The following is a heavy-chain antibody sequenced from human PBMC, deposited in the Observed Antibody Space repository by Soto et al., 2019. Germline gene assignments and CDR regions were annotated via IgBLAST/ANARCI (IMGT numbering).Heavy chain of an antibody. CDR2: INPSGGGT. D-gene: IGHD6-13*01. J-gene: IGHJ4*02. Sequence: QVQLVQSGAEVKKPGASVKVSCKASGYTFTTYYIHWVRQAPGQGLEWMGVINPSGGGTSYAQKFKDRVSMTRDASTTTVYMEVRSLTYEDTALYYCARDHVGAAGYSAFWGQGTRVTVSS. CDR1: GYTFTTYY. CDR3: ARDHVGAAGYSAF. V-gene: IGHV1-46*03.